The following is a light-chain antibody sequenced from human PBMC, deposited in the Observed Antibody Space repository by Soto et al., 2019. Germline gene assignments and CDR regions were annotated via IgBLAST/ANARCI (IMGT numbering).Light chain of an antibody. CDR2: EVY. CDR1: DSDVGGYNF. V-gene: IGLV2-8*01. CDR3: SSYAASDNFVI. J-gene: IGLJ2*01. Sequence: QSALTQPPSASGSPGQSVTISCTGTDSDVGGYNFVSWYQQHPGRAPKLMIYEVYQRPSGVPDRFSGSKSGNTASLTVPGLQAEDEANYYCSSYAASDNFVIFGGGTKVTVL.